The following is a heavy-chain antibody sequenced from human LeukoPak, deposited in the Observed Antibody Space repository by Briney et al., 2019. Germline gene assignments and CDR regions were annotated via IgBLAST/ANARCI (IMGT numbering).Heavy chain of an antibody. Sequence: PGGSLRLPCASSVVTSSIDGVHCGPQAPGKGGVWGSRINSDGSRTSYADSVKGRFNISRDNAKNKLYLQMKRLRGEDKAVYYCERGSYYYYYYMDVWGKGTTVTVSS. CDR3: ERGSYYYYYYMDV. CDR1: VVTSSIDG. J-gene: IGHJ6*03. V-gene: IGHV3-74*01. CDR2: INSDGSRT.